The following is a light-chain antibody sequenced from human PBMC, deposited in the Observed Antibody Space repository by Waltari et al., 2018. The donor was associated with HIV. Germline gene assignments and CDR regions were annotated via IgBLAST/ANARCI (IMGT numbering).Light chain of an antibody. J-gene: IGKJ5*01. CDR2: LGS. V-gene: IGKV2-28*01. CDR1: PSLLNSNGFNY. CDR3: MQALQTPLIT. Sequence: DIVMTQPPLPLPVTPGEPAAISCRSIPSLLNSNGFNYLDWYLQKPGQSPQLLIYLGSNRASGVPDRFSGSGSGTDFTLKISRVEAEDVGVYYCMQALQTPLITFGQGTRLEIK.